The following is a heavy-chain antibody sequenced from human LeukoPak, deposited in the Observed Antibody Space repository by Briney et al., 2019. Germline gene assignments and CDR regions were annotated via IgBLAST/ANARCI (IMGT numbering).Heavy chain of an antibody. J-gene: IGHJ4*02. D-gene: IGHD3-9*01. CDR3: ARATTYDILTGYFDY. V-gene: IGHV3-21*01. Sequence: GGSLRLSCAASGFTFSSYSMNWVRQAPGKGLEWVSSISSSSSYIYYADSVKGRFTISRDNAKNSLYLQMNSLRAEDTAVYYCARATTYDILTGYFDYWGQGTLVTVSS. CDR1: GFTFSSYS. CDR2: ISSSSSYI.